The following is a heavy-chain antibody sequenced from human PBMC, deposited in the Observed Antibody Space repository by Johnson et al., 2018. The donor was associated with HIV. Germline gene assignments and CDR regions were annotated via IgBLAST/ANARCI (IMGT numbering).Heavy chain of an antibody. J-gene: IGHJ3*02. V-gene: IGHV3-66*01. CDR3: AREGYSGYDSSGDAFDI. CDR1: GVTVSSNY. D-gene: IGHD5-12*01. CDR2: IYSGGST. Sequence: VQLVESGGGLVQPGGSLRLSCAASGVTVSSNYMSWVRQAPGKGLEWVSVIYSGGSTYYADSVKGRFNISRDNSKNTLYLQRNSLRAEDTAVYYCAREGYSGYDSSGDAFDIWGQGTMVTVSS.